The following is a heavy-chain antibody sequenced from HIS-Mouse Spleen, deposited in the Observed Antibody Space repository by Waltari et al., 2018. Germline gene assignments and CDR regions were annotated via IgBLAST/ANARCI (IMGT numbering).Heavy chain of an antibody. CDR1: GGSISSYY. V-gene: IGHV4-4*07. Sequence: LTCTVSGGSISSYYWSWIRQPAGKGLEWIGRIYTSGSTNYNPSLKSRVTMSVDTSKNQFSLKLSSVTAADTAVYYCARDLHPYYAFWSGPEYYYGMDVWGQGTTVTVSS. CDR2: IYTSGST. D-gene: IGHD3-3*01. CDR3: ARDLHPYYAFWSGPEYYYGMDV. J-gene: IGHJ6*02.